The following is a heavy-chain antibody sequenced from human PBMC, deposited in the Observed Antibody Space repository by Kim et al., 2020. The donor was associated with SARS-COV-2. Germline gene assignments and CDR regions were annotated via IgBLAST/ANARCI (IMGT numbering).Heavy chain of an antibody. V-gene: IGHV4-59*01. J-gene: IGHJ6*02. CDR3: AGAPVRVRGMDV. D-gene: IGHD3-10*01. Sequence: TYTPSLKSRAAISVDTSKNPFSLKLSSVTAADTAVYYCAGAPVRVRGMDVWGQGTTVTVSS.